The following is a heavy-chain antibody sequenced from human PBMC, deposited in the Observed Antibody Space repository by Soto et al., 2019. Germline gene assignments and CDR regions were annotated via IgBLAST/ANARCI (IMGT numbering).Heavy chain of an antibody. D-gene: IGHD6-6*01. CDR3: AKGIHGSSCFFES. J-gene: IGHJ4*02. V-gene: IGHV3-23*01. Sequence: EVQLLESGGDLVQPGGSLRLSCAVSGFTFSSYAINWARQAPGKGLEWVSSITASGSSTFYANSMKGRCTISRDNSKNTLYLQMNRLRAGDTAVYYCAKGIHGSSCFFESWGQGTLVTVSS. CDR2: ITASGSST. CDR1: GFTFSSYA.